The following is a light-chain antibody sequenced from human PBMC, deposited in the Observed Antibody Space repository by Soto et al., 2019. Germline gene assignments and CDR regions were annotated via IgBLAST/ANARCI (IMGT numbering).Light chain of an antibody. Sequence: AIQLTQSPSSLSASVGDRVTITCRASQGISSALAWYQQKPGKAPKLLIYDASSLESGVPSRFSGSGSGTDFTLTISSLQPEDFATYYCQQYGSLSWTFGQGTKVEIK. CDR3: QQYGSLSWT. CDR1: QGISSA. V-gene: IGKV1-13*02. J-gene: IGKJ1*01. CDR2: DAS.